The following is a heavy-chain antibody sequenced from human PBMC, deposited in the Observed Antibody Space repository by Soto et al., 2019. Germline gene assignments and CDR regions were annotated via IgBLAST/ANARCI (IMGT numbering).Heavy chain of an antibody. CDR1: GGTFSSYA. J-gene: IGHJ6*02. D-gene: IGHD1-26*01. CDR2: IIPIFGTA. CDR3: ARSVGGSYSPYEYYYYGMDV. V-gene: IGHV1-69*06. Sequence: GASVKVSCKASGGTFSSYAISWVRQAPGQGLEWMGGIIPIFGTANYAQKFQGRVTITADKSTSTAYMELSSLRSEDTAVYYCARSVGGSYSPYEYYYYGMDVWGQGTTVTVSS.